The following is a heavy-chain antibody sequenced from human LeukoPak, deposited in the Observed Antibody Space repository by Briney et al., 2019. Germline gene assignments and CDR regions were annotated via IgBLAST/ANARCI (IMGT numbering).Heavy chain of an antibody. J-gene: IGHJ3*02. Sequence: ASVKVSCKASGNTFTSYTISWVRQAPGHGLEWMGWISTYSGNTNYVQKLQGRVTMTTDISTSTAYMELRSLRSDDTAVYYCARYLGRQSAFDIWGQGTMVTVSS. D-gene: IGHD3-9*01. V-gene: IGHV1-18*01. CDR1: GNTFTSYT. CDR3: ARYLGRQSAFDI. CDR2: ISTYSGNT.